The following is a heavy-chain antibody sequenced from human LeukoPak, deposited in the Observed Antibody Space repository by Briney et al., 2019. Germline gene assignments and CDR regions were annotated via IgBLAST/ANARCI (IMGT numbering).Heavy chain of an antibody. CDR1: GCSISSYY. D-gene: IGHD6-13*01. CDR3: ARGVAAAYLDY. V-gene: IGHV4-59*01. Sequence: SESLTLTCTVSGCSISSYYWSWMRTPCGMGLEWIGYIYYSGSTNYNPSLKSRVTISVDTSKNQFSLKLSSVTAADTAVYYCARGVAAAYLDYWGQGTLVTVSS. J-gene: IGHJ4*02. CDR2: IYYSGST.